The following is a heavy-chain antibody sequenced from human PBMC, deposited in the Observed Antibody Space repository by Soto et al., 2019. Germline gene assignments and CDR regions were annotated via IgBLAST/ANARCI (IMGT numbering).Heavy chain of an antibody. Sequence: SETLSLTCTVSGGYISSYYWSWIRQPPGKRLEWIGYIYYSGSTNYNPSLKSRVTISVDTSKNQFSLRLSSVTAADTAVVYCARGPGTSPFDYWGQGTLVTASS. V-gene: IGHV4-59*01. D-gene: IGHD1-1*01. CDR1: GGYISSYY. CDR2: IYYSGST. J-gene: IGHJ4*02. CDR3: ARGPGTSPFDY.